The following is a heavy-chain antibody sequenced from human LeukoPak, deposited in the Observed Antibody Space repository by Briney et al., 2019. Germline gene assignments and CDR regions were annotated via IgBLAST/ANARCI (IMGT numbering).Heavy chain of an antibody. Sequence: SETLSLTCAVSGYSISSGYYWGWIRQPPGKGLEWIGSIYHSGSTYYNPSLKSRVTISVDTSKNQFSLKLSSVTAADTVVYYCARKSMVRGVMIDYWGQGTLVTVSS. V-gene: IGHV4-38-2*01. CDR1: GYSISSGYY. CDR2: IYHSGST. CDR3: ARKSMVRGVMIDY. D-gene: IGHD3-10*01. J-gene: IGHJ4*02.